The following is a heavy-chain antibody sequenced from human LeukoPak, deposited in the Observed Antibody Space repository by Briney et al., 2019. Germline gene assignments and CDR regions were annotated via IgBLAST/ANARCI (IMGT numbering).Heavy chain of an antibody. CDR2: ISWNSGSI. Sequence: GGSLRLSCAASGFTFDDYAMHWVRQAPGKGLEWVSGISWNSGSIGYADSVKGRFTISRDNAENSLYLQMNSLRAEDTALYYCAKDMGAAYYYYYGMDVWGQGTTVTVSS. CDR1: GFTFDDYA. D-gene: IGHD1-26*01. V-gene: IGHV3-9*01. CDR3: AKDMGAAYYYYYGMDV. J-gene: IGHJ6*02.